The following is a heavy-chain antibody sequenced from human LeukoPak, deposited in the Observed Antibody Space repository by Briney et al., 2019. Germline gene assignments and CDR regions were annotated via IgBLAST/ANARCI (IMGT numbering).Heavy chain of an antibody. Sequence: PGGSLRLSCEASGFTFSAYAMTWVRQAPGNGLEWVSSIGSDNKPHYSESVKGRFAFSRDNSKSMLFLQLNSLRAEDTALYYCASDLHYYVAMDVCGQGTTVTVSS. J-gene: IGHJ6*02. V-gene: IGHV3-23*05. D-gene: IGHD3-10*02. CDR3: ASDLHYYVAMDV. CDR2: IGSDNKP. CDR1: GFTFSAYA.